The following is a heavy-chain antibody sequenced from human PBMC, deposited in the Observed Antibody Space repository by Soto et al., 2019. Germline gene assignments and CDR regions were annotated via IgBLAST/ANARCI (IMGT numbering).Heavy chain of an antibody. V-gene: IGHV1-3*01. CDR1: GYTFTSYA. Sequence: ASVKVSCKASGYTFTSYAMHWVRQAPGQRLEWMGWINAGNGNTKYSQKFQGRVTITRDTSASTAYMELSSLRSEDTAVYYCARDYHSSGFYYFDSWGQGTLVTVYS. CDR2: INAGNGNT. CDR3: ARDYHSSGFYYFDS. J-gene: IGHJ4*02. D-gene: IGHD3-22*01.